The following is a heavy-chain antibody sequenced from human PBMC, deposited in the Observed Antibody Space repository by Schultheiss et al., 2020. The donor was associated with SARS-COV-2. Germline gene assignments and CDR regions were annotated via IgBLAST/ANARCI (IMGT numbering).Heavy chain of an antibody. CDR2: ISSSSSYI. CDR1: GFTFSDYY. Sequence: GGSLRLSCAASGFTFSDYYMSWIRQAPGKGLEWVSSISSSSSYIYYADSVKGRFTISRDNSKNTLYLQMNSLRAEDTAVYYCAREGGEGYDYFDYWGQGTLVTVAS. J-gene: IGHJ4*02. D-gene: IGHD6-13*01. V-gene: IGHV3-11*06. CDR3: AREGGEGYDYFDY.